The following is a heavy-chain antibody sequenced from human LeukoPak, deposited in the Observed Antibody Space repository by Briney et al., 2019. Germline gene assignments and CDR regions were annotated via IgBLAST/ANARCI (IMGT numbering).Heavy chain of an antibody. V-gene: IGHV1-3*01. CDR2: INADTGKT. J-gene: IGHJ4*02. D-gene: IGHD6-19*01. CDR3: ARDSDSSGWSWVY. Sequence: ASVKLSCNASGYRYTSDMYAIHCMRQAPPHRVQWLGYINADTGKTKYSPNFKSRVTITGDTYASTVSMELSSLTSEDTATYYCARDSDSSGWSWVYWGQGTLLIVSS. CDR1: GYRYTSDMYA.